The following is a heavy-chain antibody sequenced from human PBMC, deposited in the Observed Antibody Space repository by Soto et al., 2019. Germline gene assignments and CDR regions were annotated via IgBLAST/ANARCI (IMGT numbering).Heavy chain of an antibody. D-gene: IGHD2-2*01. J-gene: IGHJ4*02. CDR1: GGSVSNENYY. CDR2: TNSGGP. Sequence: SETLSLTCTVSGGSVSNENYYWSCFRQHPGKGLEWIGNTNSGGPYYNPSLKSRINISLDTSKNQFSLSLNSVTAADTAVYFCASAPNQNFFDYWGQGALVTVSS. V-gene: IGHV4-31*02. CDR3: ASAPNQNFFDY.